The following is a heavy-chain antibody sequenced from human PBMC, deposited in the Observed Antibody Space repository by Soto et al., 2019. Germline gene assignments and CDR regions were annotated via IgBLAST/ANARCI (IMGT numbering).Heavy chain of an antibody. J-gene: IGHJ6*03. CDR3: ARDSGRPQLDYGDYEGFGSYYMDV. CDR1: GFTFSSYW. V-gene: IGHV3-74*01. CDR2: INSDGSST. D-gene: IGHD4-17*01. Sequence: EVQLVESGGGLVQPGGSLRLSCAASGFTFSSYWMHWVRQAPGKGLVWVSRINSDGSSTSYADSVKGRFTISRDNAKNTLYLQMNSLRAEDTAVYYCARDSGRPQLDYGDYEGFGSYYMDVWGKGTTVTVSS.